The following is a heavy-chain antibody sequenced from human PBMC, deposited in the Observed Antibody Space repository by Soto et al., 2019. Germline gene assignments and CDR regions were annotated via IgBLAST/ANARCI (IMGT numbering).Heavy chain of an antibody. CDR1: GGSISNGGYY. J-gene: IGHJ4*02. V-gene: IGHV4-31*03. CDR2: IYYTGST. CDR3: ARNQITYYDNMNGSLYYFDC. Sequence: SETLSLTCTVSGGSISNGGYYWTWICQHPGKGLEAIGHIYYTGSTFYNPSLKGRVAISIGTSKNQFSLKLTSVTAADTAIYYCARNQITYYDNMNGSLYYFDCWGQGTLVTVSS. D-gene: IGHD3-22*01.